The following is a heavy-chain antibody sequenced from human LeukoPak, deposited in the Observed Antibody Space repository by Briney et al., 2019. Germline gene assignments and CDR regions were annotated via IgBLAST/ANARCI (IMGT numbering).Heavy chain of an antibody. D-gene: IGHD2-2*02. J-gene: IGHJ4*02. CDR1: GFTFSNYW. Sequence: GGSLRLSCAASGFTFSNYWMSWVRQAPGKGLEWVANIKRDGSDKYYVDSVKGRFTISRDNDKNSVYLQVNSLRAEDTAVYYCARDRRYCSSTSCYNLDYWGQGTLVTVSS. V-gene: IGHV3-7*01. CDR3: ARDRRYCSSTSCYNLDY. CDR2: IKRDGSDK.